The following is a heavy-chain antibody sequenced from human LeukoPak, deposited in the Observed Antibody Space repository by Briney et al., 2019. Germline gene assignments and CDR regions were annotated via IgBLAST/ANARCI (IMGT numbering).Heavy chain of an antibody. V-gene: IGHV4-34*01. CDR2: INHSGST. CDR1: GGSFSGYY. CDR3: ARGLGYCSGGSCYPHFFGY. D-gene: IGHD2-15*01. J-gene: IGHJ4*02. Sequence: PSETLSLTCAVCGGSFSGYYWSWIRQPPGKGLEWIGEINHSGSTNYNPSLKSRVTISVDTSKNQFSLKLSSVTAADTAVYYCARGLGYCSGGSCYPHFFGYWGQGTLVTVSS.